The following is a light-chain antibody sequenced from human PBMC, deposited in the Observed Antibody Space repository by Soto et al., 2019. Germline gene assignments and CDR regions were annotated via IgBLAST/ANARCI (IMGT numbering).Light chain of an antibody. V-gene: IGLV2-14*01. J-gene: IGLJ1*01. CDR2: EVS. CDR1: SSDVGGYNY. Sequence: SVLTQPASVSGSPGQSITISCTGTSSDVGGYNYVSWYQHHPGKAPKLMIFEVSNRPSGVSNRFSGSKSGNTASLTISGLQAEDEADYYCTSYTSSSTDVFGTGTKLTVL. CDR3: TSYTSSSTDV.